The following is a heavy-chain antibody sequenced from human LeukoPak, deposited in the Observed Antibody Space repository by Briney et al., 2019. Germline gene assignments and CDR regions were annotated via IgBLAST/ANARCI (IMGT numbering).Heavy chain of an antibody. CDR1: GFTFSSYS. V-gene: IGHV3-66*01. CDR2: IYTGGST. CDR3: ARGSSERAFDI. J-gene: IGHJ3*02. Sequence: PGGSLRLSCAASGFTFSSYSMNWVRQAPGKGLEWVSVIYTGGSTNYADSVKGRFSTSRDNSKNTLYLQMNSLRAEDTAVYYCARGSSERAFDIWGQGTMVSIAS. D-gene: IGHD6-19*01.